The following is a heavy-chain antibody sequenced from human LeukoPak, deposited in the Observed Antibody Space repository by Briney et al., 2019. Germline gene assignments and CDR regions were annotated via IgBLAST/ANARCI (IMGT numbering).Heavy chain of an antibody. D-gene: IGHD2-21*02. J-gene: IGHJ5*02. CDR1: GGSISDSIVSHY. CDR3: ARTARSRDWFDP. V-gene: IGHV4-61*01. Sequence: SETLSLTCSVSGGSISDSIVSHYWSWSRQPPGKGLEWIGYIYFNGRTNYSPSLKSRVTLSVDTSKNQFSMKLISVTAADTAVYYCARTARSRDWFDPWGQGSLVTVSS. CDR2: IYFNGRT.